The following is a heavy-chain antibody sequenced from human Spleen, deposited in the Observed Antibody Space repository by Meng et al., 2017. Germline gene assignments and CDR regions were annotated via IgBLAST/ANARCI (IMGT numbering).Heavy chain of an antibody. J-gene: IGHJ4*02. CDR1: VVSNPNNNC. D-gene: IGHD4-11*01. V-gene: IGHV4-4*02. CDR3: ARGPTTMAHDFDY. Sequence: SGPDTVTPSGTLPPTVTLFVVSNPNNNCGNGDLRPPGKGLEWIGEVYQDGSTDYNPSLKRRVTISVDRSNNQFSLRLTSVTAADTAIYYCARGPTTMAHDFDYWGQGTLVTVSS. CDR2: VYQDGST.